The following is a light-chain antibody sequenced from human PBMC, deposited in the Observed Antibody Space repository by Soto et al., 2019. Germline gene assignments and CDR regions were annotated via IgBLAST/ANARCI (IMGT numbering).Light chain of an antibody. J-gene: IGKJ3*01. Sequence: DIQLTQSPSFLSASVGDRVTITCRASQGISSYLAWYQQKPGKAPKLLIYAASTLQSGVPSRFSGSGSGTEFTLTIRSMQPEDFATYYCQQLNSSLTCGPGTKVYSK. CDR2: AAS. CDR3: QQLNSSLT. CDR1: QGISSY. V-gene: IGKV1-9*01.